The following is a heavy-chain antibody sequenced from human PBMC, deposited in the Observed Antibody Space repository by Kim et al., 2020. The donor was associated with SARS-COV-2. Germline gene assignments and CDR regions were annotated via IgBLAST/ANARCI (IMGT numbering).Heavy chain of an antibody. Sequence: NHEGIGTSYADSVKGRFTISRDTAKNILYLQMNSLTAEDTAVYYCGTVFEHWGQGTLVTVSS. J-gene: IGHJ4*02. CDR2: NHEGIGT. D-gene: IGHD2-8*02. V-gene: IGHV3-74*01. CDR3: GTVFEH.